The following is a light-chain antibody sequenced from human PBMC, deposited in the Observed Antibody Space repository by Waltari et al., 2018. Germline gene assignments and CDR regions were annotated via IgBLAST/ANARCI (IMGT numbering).Light chain of an antibody. CDR2: RNN. J-gene: IGLJ3*02. CDR3: AAWDNTLSGPS. CDR1: SSNIGSNT. Sequence: QSVVTQPPSASGTPGQRVTISCSGRSSNIGSNTVNWYQQFPGRAPKLLIYRNNQRPSGVPDRCSGSKSGTSASLAISGLQSEDEADYCCAAWDNTLSGPSFGGGTKVTVL. V-gene: IGLV1-44*01.